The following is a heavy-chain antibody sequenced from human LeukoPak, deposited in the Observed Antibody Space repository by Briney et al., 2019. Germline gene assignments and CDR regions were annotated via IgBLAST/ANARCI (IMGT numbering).Heavy chain of an antibody. CDR1: GFTFSSYW. V-gene: IGHV3-7*03. Sequence: GGSLRLSCAASGFTFSSYWMNWARQAPGKGLEWVASINSDGSEGYYADVVKGRFTISRDNAKNSLYLQINSLRAEDPAVYYCARSSYSSSSSVWGQGTMVTVSS. J-gene: IGHJ3*01. CDR2: INSDGSEG. CDR3: ARSSYSSSSSV. D-gene: IGHD6-6*01.